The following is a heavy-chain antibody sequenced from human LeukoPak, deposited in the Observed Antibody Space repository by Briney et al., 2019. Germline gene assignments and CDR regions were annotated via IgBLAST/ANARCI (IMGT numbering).Heavy chain of an antibody. CDR2: IIPILGIA. CDR3: ARDSIRSVAGSPPEFDAFDI. D-gene: IGHD6-19*01. CDR1: GGTFSSYA. V-gene: IGHV1-69*04. Sequence: VASVKVSCKASGGTFSSYAISWVRQAPGQGLEWMGRIIPILGIANYAQKFQGRVTITAYKSTSTAYMELSSLRSEDTAVYYCARDSIRSVAGSPPEFDAFDIWGQGTMVTVSS. J-gene: IGHJ3*02.